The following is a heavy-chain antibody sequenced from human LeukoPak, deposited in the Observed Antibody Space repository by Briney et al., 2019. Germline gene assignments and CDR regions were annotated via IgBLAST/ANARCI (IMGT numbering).Heavy chain of an antibody. CDR1: GFTFGGYA. CDR2: INGDGRNI. J-gene: IGHJ6*02. Sequence: GGSLRLSCATSGFTFGGYAMHWVRQDPRKGLVWVSRINGDGRNINYADSVRGRFTISRDNAKNTLYLQMNTLRVEDTAVYYCTRDLMDYDVSTGLHHYYMDVWGQGTTVTVSS. V-gene: IGHV3-74*01. CDR3: TRDLMDYDVSTGLHHYYMDV. D-gene: IGHD3-9*01.